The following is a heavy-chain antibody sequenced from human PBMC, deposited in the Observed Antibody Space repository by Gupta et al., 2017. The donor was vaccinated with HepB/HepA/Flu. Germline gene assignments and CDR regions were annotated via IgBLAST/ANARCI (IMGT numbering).Heavy chain of an antibody. V-gene: IGHV3-21*01. CDR2: ISSSSSYI. CDR3: ARGDYGDYPFRLYGMDV. CDR1: GFTFSSYS. D-gene: IGHD4-17*01. Sequence: EVQLVESGGGLVKPGGSLRLSCAASGFTFSSYSMNWVRQAPGKGLEWVSSISSSSSYIYYADSVKGRFTISRDNAKNSLYLQMNSLRAEDTAVYYCARGDYGDYPFRLYGMDVWGQGTTVTVSS. J-gene: IGHJ6*02.